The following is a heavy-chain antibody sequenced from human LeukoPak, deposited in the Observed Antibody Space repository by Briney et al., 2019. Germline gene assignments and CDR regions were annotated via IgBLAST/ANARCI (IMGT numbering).Heavy chain of an antibody. V-gene: IGHV3-7*02. CDR3: ARALPSRRYYFDF. Sequence: GGSLRLSCAASGFTLSTYWMTWVRQAPGKGLEWVANIKQDGSEKYYVDSVKGRFTISRDNAKNSLYLQMNSLRAEDTAVYYCARALPSRRYYFDFWGQGTLVTVSS. CDR1: GFTLSTYW. CDR2: IKQDGSEK. J-gene: IGHJ4*02. D-gene: IGHD6-13*01.